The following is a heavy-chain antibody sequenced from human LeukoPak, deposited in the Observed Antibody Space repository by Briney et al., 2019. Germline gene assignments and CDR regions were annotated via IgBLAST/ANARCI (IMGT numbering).Heavy chain of an antibody. J-gene: IGHJ6*02. CDR3: ARDAGNSGYGMDV. CDR1: GFTFSSYW. V-gene: IGHV3-48*02. CDR2: ITWSGSTI. Sequence: GGSLRLSCAASGFTFSSYWMNWARQAPGKGLEWISHITWSGSTIFYADSVKGRFTISRDSAENSLYLQMSSLRDEDTAVYYCARDAGNSGYGMDVWGQGTTVTVSS. D-gene: IGHD5-12*01.